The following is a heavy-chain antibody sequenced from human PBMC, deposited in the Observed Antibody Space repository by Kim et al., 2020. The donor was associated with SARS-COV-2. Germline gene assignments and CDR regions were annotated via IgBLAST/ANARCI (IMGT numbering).Heavy chain of an antibody. CDR3: ARTSVAARRYWSYGMDV. J-gene: IGHJ6*02. D-gene: IGHD6-6*01. Sequence: SETLSLTCTVSGGSISSYYWSWIRQPPGKGLEWIGYIYYSGSTNYNPSLKSRVTISVDTSKNQFSLKLSSVTAADTAVYYCARTSVAARRYWSYGMDVWGQGTTVTVSS. V-gene: IGHV4-59*13. CDR1: GGSISSYY. CDR2: IYYSGST.